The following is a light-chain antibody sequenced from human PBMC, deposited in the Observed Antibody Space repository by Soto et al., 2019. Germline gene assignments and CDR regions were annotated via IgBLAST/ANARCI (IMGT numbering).Light chain of an antibody. J-gene: IGKJ4*01. CDR3: QHRSNWPLT. Sequence: EIVMTQSPATLSVSPGERVTLSCMASQSVSSYLAWYQQKPGQAPRLLIYDASNRATGIPARFSGSGSGTDFTLTITSLEPEDFAVYYCQHRSNWPLTFGGGTKVDIK. V-gene: IGKV3-11*01. CDR2: DAS. CDR1: QSVSSY.